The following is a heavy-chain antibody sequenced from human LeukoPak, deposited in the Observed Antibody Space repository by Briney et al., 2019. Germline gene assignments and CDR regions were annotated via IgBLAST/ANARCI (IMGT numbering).Heavy chain of an antibody. CDR3: AREDSSGYLHYYYYYMDV. CDR2: IYYSGST. CDR1: GGSISSSSYY. D-gene: IGHD3-22*01. J-gene: IGHJ6*03. V-gene: IGHV4-39*07. Sequence: SETLSLTCTVSGGSISSSSYYWGWIRQPPGKGLEWIGSIYYSGSTYYNPSLKSRVTVDTSKNQFSLKLSSVTAADTAVYYCAREDSSGYLHYYYYYMDVWGKGTTVTISS.